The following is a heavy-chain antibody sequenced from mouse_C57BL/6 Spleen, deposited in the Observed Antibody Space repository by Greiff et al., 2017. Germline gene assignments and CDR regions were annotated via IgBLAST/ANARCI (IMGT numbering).Heavy chain of an antibody. CDR3: AREGGNPYYYAMDD. J-gene: IGHJ4*01. D-gene: IGHD1-1*02. CDR1: GYAFSSSW. CDR2: IYPGDGDT. Sequence: QVQLKQSGPELVKPGASVKISCKASGYAFSSSWMNWVQQRPGKGLEWIGRIYPGDGDTNYNGKFKGKATLTADKSSSTAYMQLSSLTSEDSAVYFCAREGGNPYYYAMDDWGQRTSAAVSS. V-gene: IGHV1-82*01.